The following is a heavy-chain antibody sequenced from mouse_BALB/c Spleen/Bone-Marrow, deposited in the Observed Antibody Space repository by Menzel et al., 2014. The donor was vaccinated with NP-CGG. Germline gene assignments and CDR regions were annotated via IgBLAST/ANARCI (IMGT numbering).Heavy chain of an antibody. V-gene: IGHV5-6-3*01. J-gene: IGHJ4*01. D-gene: IGHD1-3*01. CDR2: INSNGGST. CDR3: ARKVRKYYAMDY. Sequence: EVKLVESGGGLVQPGGSLKLSCAASGSTFSSYGMSWVRQTPDKRLELVATINSNGGSTYYPDSVKGRFTISRDNAKNTLYLQMSSPKSEDTAMYYCARKVRKYYAMDYWGQGTSVTVSS. CDR1: GSTFSSYG.